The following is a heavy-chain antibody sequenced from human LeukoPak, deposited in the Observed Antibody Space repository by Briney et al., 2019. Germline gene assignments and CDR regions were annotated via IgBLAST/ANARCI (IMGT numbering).Heavy chain of an antibody. CDR3: ASTQYFDWLYAFDL. J-gene: IGHJ3*01. V-gene: IGHV4-39*01. CDR1: GGSISSSSYY. Sequence: SETLSLTCTVSGGSISSSSYYWGWIRQPPGKGLEWIGSIYYSGSTYYNPSLKGRITISVDTSKNQFSLKLSSVTAADTAIYYCASTQYFDWLYAFDLWGQGTMVTVSS. D-gene: IGHD3-9*01. CDR2: IYYSGST.